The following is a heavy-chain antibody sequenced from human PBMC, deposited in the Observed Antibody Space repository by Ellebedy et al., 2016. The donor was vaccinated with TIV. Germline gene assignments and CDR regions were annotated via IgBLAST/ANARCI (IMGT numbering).Heavy chain of an antibody. V-gene: IGHV3-30-3*01. J-gene: IGHJ4*02. D-gene: IGHD3-16*01. CDR1: GFTFSNFA. CDR3: AKDGGVWGTYAY. CDR2: ISYDGNTN. Sequence: GESLKISXAASGFTFSNFAMHWVRQAPGKGLEWVAVISYDGNTNYYADSVKGRFTISRDNSKNTLYLQMNTLRAEDTAVYYCAKDGGVWGTYAYWGQGTLVTVSA.